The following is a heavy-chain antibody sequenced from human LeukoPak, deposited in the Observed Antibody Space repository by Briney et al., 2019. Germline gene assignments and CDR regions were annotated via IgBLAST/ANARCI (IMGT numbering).Heavy chain of an antibody. D-gene: IGHD2-8*01. J-gene: IGHJ4*02. V-gene: IGHV4-34*01. CDR2: INHSGST. CDR3: ARGLSYCTNGVCSTPYFDY. CDR1: GGSFSGYY. Sequence: SETLSLTCAVYGGSFSGYYWSWIRQPPGKGLEWIGEINHSGSTNYNPSLKSRVTISVDTSKNQFSLKLSSVTAADTAVYYCARGLSYCTNGVCSTPYFDYWGQGTLVTASS.